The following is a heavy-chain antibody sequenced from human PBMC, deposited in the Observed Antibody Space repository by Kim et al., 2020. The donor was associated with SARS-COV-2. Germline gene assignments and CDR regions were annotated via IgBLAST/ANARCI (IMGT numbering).Heavy chain of an antibody. D-gene: IGHD1-26*01. CDR3: ARDPIVGATPFDY. CDR2: IYHSGST. V-gene: IGHV4-4*02. CDR1: GGSISSSNW. Sequence: SETLSLTCAVSGGSISSSNWWSWVRQPPGKGLEWIGEIYHSGSTNYNPSLKSRVTISVDKSKNQFSLNLTSVTAADTAVYYCARDPIVGATPFDYWGQGTLVTVSS. J-gene: IGHJ4*02.